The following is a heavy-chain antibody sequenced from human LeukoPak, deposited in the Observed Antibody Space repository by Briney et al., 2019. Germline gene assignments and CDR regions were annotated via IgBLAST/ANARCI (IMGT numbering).Heavy chain of an antibody. CDR1: GGSISSYY. V-gene: IGHV4-4*02. D-gene: IGHD3-22*01. CDR2: IYHSGST. CDR3: ARDLYYYDSSGYGY. J-gene: IGHJ4*02. Sequence: SETLSLTCTVSGGSISSYYWSWVRQPPGKGLEWIGEIYHSGSTNYNPSLKSRVTISVDKSKNQFSLKLSSVTAADTAVYYCARDLYYYDSSGYGYWGQGTLVTVSS.